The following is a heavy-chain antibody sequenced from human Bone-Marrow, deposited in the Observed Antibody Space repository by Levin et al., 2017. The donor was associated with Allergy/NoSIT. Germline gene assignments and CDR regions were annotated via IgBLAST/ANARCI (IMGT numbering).Heavy chain of an antibody. J-gene: IGHJ6*03. CDR3: ARSHDSREYYYYMDV. CDR1: GFTFSSYA. D-gene: IGHD3-22*01. CDR2: ISYDGNTK. Sequence: PGGSLRLSCDASGFTFSSYAMHWVRQAPGKGLEGVAVISYDGNTKYYADSLEGRFTISRDNSKNTLYLQMNSLRAEDTAQSFCARSHDSREYYYYMDVWGKGTTVTVSS. V-gene: IGHV3-30*03.